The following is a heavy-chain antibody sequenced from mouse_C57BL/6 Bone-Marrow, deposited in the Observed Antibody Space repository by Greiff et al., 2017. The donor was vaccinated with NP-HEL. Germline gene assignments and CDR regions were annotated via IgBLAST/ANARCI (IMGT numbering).Heavy chain of an antibody. V-gene: IGHV10-1*01. CDR2: IRSKSNNYAT. J-gene: IGHJ4*01. Sequence: EVKVVESGGGLVQPKGSLKLSCAASGFSFNTYAMNWVRQAPGKGLEWVARIRSKSNNYATYYADSVKDRFTISRDDSESMLYLQMNNLKTEDTAMYYCVRGYSNYPYYAMDYWGQGTSVTVSS. CDR1: GFSFNTYA. CDR3: VRGYSNYPYYAMDY. D-gene: IGHD2-5*01.